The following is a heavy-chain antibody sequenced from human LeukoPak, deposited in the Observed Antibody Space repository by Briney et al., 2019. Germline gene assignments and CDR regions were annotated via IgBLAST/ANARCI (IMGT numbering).Heavy chain of an antibody. D-gene: IGHD1-26*01. CDR2: IHSSGAT. CDR1: DGSINSYY. V-gene: IGHV4-4*09. Sequence: SETLSLTCSVSDGSINSYYWSWIRQPPGKGLEWIGYIHSSGATHYNPSLKSRVTTSLDTSKNQFSLKLSSVTAADTAVYYCARLGSYSDLWGQGTLVTVSS. J-gene: IGHJ5*02. CDR3: ARLGSYSDL.